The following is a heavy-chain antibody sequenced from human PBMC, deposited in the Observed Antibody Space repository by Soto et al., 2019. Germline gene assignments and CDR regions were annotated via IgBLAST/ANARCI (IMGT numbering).Heavy chain of an antibody. V-gene: IGHV3-33*01. Sequence: QVQLVESGGGVAQPGRSLKLSCAASGFMFSSHGMHWIRQAPGKGLEWVAVIWYDGSNKYYADSVKGRFTISRDNSKNTLYLQMNSLRVEDTAVYYCGPDTLDYWGQGTLVTFSS. CDR3: GPDTLDY. CDR2: IWYDGSNK. CDR1: GFMFSSHG. J-gene: IGHJ4*02.